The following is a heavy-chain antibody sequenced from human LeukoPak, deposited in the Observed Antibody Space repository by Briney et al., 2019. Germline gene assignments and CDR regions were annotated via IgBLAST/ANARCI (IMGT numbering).Heavy chain of an antibody. J-gene: IGHJ4*02. CDR2: IIPILGIA. CDR1: GGTFSSYA. D-gene: IGHD3-10*01. Sequence: SVKVSCKASGGTFSSYAISWVRQAPGQGLEWMGRIIPILGIANYAQKFQGRVTITADKSTSTAYMELSSLRSEDTAVYYRARERGEMNGSGIDYWGQGTLVTVSS. CDR3: ARERGEMNGSGIDY. V-gene: IGHV1-69*04.